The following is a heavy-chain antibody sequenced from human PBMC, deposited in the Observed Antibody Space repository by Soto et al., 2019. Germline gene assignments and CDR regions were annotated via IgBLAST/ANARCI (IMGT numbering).Heavy chain of an antibody. Sequence: QVQLVESGGGVVQPGRSLRLSCAASGCTFSSYGMHWVRQAPGKGLEWVAVIWYDGSNKYYADSVKGRFTISRDNSKNTLYLQMNSLRAEDTAVYYCAREYCSGGSCYSCCDYWGQGTLVTVSS. CDR2: IWYDGSNK. J-gene: IGHJ4*02. CDR3: AREYCSGGSCYSCCDY. V-gene: IGHV3-33*01. D-gene: IGHD2-15*01. CDR1: GCTFSSYG.